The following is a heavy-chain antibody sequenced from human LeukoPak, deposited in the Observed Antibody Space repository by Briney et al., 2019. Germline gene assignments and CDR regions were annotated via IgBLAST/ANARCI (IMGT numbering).Heavy chain of an antibody. CDR1: GFTFSSYV. V-gene: IGHV3-64*01. CDR2: ISSIGGST. D-gene: IGHD2-8*01. Sequence: GGSLRLSCAASGFTFSSYVMHWARQAPGKGLEYVSAISSIGGSTYYPNSVKGRFTISRDNSKNTLYLQMGSLRAEDMAIYYCARSKRYCTNGICYTNGGFDHWGQGTLVTVSS. CDR3: ARSKRYCTNGICYTNGGFDH. J-gene: IGHJ4*02.